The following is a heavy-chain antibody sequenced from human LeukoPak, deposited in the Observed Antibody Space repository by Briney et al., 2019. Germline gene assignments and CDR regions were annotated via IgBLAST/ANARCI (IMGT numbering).Heavy chain of an antibody. CDR2: ISDDGRSK. D-gene: IGHD4-17*01. CDR1: GFSFISYG. Sequence: GRSLRLSCAASGFSFISYGMHWVRQAPGKGLEWVGVISDDGRSKDYADSVKGRFTISRDNSKDALYLQMNSLRDEDTAVYYCAKRPSDYGDYVSYFDYWGQGTLVTVS. J-gene: IGHJ4*02. CDR3: AKRPSDYGDYVSYFDY. V-gene: IGHV3-30*18.